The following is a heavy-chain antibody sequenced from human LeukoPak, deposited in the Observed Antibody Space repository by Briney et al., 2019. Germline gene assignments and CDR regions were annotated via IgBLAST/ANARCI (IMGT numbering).Heavy chain of an antibody. CDR1: GFTFSNYA. CDR3: AKARCYDILTGYCPFDY. V-gene: IGHV3-23*01. D-gene: IGHD3-9*01. J-gene: IGHJ4*02. CDR2: ISGSGAST. Sequence: GGSLRLSCAASGFTFSNYAMTWVRQAPVKGLEGVSAISGSGASTYYADSVKGRFTISRDNSKNTLYLQVNSLRAEDTAVYYCAKARCYDILTGYCPFDYWGQGTLVTVSA.